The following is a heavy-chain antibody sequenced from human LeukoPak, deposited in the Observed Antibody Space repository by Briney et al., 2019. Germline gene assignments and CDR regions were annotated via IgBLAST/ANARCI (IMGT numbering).Heavy chain of an antibody. Sequence: GGSLRLSCAASGFTFNSYAMSWVRQAPGKVLEWVSAITGSGDDTYHADFVKGRFTISRDNSKNTLYLQMNSLRVDDTAIYYCAKGSRSSRPYYFDFWGQGTLVTVSS. CDR3: AKGSRSSRPYYFDF. CDR2: ITGSGDDT. V-gene: IGHV3-23*01. J-gene: IGHJ4*02. CDR1: GFTFNSYA. D-gene: IGHD6-19*01.